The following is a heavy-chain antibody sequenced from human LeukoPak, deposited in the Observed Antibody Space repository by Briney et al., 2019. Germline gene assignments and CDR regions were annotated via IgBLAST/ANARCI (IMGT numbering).Heavy chain of an antibody. Sequence: GGSLRLSCAASGFTFSRHWMSWVRQAPGKGLEWEANIKQDGSEKYYVDSVKGRFTISRDNAKNSLYLQMNSLRAEDTAVYYCARGNFSAYDIWGQGTMVTVSS. CDR1: GFTFSRHW. D-gene: IGHD2/OR15-2a*01. CDR3: ARGNFSAYDI. J-gene: IGHJ3*02. V-gene: IGHV3-7*05. CDR2: IKQDGSEK.